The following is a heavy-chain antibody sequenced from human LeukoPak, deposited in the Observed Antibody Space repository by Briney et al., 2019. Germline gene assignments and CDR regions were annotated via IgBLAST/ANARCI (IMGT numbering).Heavy chain of an antibody. CDR2: IYHSGST. D-gene: IGHD5-18*01. CDR1: GESFSDYY. J-gene: IGHJ4*02. V-gene: IGHV4-38-2*01. CDR3: ARSPPDTAMITELDY. Sequence: SETLSLTCAVYGESFSDYYWGWIRQPPGKGLEWIGSIYHSGSTYYNPSLKSRVTISVDTSKNQFSLKLSSVTAADTAVYYCARSPPDTAMITELDYWGQGTLVTVSS.